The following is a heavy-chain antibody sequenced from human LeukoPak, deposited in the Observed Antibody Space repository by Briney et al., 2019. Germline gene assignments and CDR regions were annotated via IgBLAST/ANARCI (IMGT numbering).Heavy chain of an antibody. D-gene: IGHD6-13*01. CDR3: ARHALSPIAAAANAYYFDY. CDR1: GGSISSYY. Sequence: PSETLSLTCTVSGGSISSYYWSWIRQPPGKGLEWIGYIYYSGSTNHNPSLKSRVTISVDTSKNQFSLKLSSVTAADTAVYYCARHALSPIAAAANAYYFDYWGQGTLVTVSS. J-gene: IGHJ4*02. V-gene: IGHV4-59*08. CDR2: IYYSGST.